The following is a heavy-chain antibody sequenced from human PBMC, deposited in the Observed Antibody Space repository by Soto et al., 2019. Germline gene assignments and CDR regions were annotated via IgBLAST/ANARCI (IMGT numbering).Heavy chain of an antibody. D-gene: IGHD3-16*01. Sequence: EVQLVESGGGLVKPGGSLRLSCAASGFTFSSYSMNWVRQAPGKGLEWVSSISSSSSYIYYADSVKGRFTISRDNAKNSLHLQMNSLRAEDTAVYYCARDRVGDLTAFDIWGQGTMVTVSS. V-gene: IGHV3-21*01. CDR2: ISSSSSYI. CDR3: ARDRVGDLTAFDI. J-gene: IGHJ3*02. CDR1: GFTFSSYS.